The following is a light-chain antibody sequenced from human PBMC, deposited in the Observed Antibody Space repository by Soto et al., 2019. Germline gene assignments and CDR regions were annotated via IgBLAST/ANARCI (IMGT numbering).Light chain of an antibody. Sequence: QSALTQPASVSGSPGQSITISCTGTSSDVGAYNYVSWYQQHPGKAPKLMIYDVSKRPSGVPGRFSGSKSGNTASLTISGLQAEDEADYYCCSYGGGYTPLVFGGGTKLTVL. J-gene: IGLJ2*01. CDR2: DVS. CDR1: SSDVGAYNY. V-gene: IGLV2-11*01. CDR3: CSYGGGYTPLV.